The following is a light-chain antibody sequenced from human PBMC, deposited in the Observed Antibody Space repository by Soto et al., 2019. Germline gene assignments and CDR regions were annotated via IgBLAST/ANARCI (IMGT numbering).Light chain of an antibody. V-gene: IGKV3-11*01. J-gene: IGKJ5*01. CDR3: QQRSNWPPIT. CDR1: RSVSSY. Sequence: VLTHSSSSVSLSPGVRPTLTCRARRSVSSYLAWYQQKPGQAPRLLIYDASNRATGIPARLSGSGSGTEFTLNISRLETEDFAVYYCQQRSNWPPITFGQGTRLEIK. CDR2: DAS.